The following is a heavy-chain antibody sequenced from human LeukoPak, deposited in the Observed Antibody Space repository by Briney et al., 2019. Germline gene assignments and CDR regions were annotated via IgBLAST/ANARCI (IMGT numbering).Heavy chain of an antibody. CDR3: AFLEGYSYGTGSSYGTDV. CDR2: MSFDVRNT. D-gene: IGHD5-18*01. CDR1: GFTFSNFA. V-gene: IGHV3-30*03. J-gene: IGHJ6*02. Sequence: GGSLRLSCAASGFTFSNFAMTWVRQAPGKGLEWVAVMSFDVRNTYYSESVKGRFTITRDNFRNTLYLQMNSLRTEDTAVYYCAFLEGYSYGTGSSYGTDVWGQGTAVTVS.